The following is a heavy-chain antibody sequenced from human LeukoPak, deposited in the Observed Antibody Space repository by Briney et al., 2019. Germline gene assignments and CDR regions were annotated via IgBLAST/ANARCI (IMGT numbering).Heavy chain of an antibody. CDR1: GFTFSSYA. D-gene: IGHD3-3*01. Sequence: GGSLRLSCVASGFTFSSYAMHWVRQAPGKGLEWVAVISYDGSNKYYADSVKGRFTISRDNSKNTLYLQMNSLRAEDTAVYYCARDGDFWSGYFDYWGQGTLVTVSS. J-gene: IGHJ4*02. CDR2: ISYDGSNK. V-gene: IGHV3-30-3*01. CDR3: ARDGDFWSGYFDY.